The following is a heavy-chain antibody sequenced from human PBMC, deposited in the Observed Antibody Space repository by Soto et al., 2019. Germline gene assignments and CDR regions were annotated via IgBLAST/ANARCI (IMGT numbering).Heavy chain of an antibody. J-gene: IGHJ6*02. CDR3: ASSNIAATGFYYYGMDV. Sequence: TLSLTCTVSGGSISSYYWSWIRQPPGKGLEWIGYIYYSGSTNYNPSLKSRVTISVDTSKNQFSLKLSSVTAADTAVYYCASSNIAATGFYYYGMDVWDRGTTVTVSS. CDR1: GGSISSYY. D-gene: IGHD6-13*01. V-gene: IGHV4-59*01. CDR2: IYYSGST.